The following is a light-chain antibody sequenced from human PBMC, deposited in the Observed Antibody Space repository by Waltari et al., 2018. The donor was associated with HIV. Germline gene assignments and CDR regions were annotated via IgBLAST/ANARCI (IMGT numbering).Light chain of an antibody. CDR3: QSYDRSLSGWV. Sequence: QSVLTQPPSVSGAPGQRVTISCTGSRSNIRAGYHVPWYQQVPGTAPKLLIYGNSNRPSGVPDRFSGSKSGTSASLAITGLQAEDEADYYCQSYDRSLSGWVFGGGTKLTVL. CDR1: RSNIRAGYH. J-gene: IGLJ3*02. CDR2: GNS. V-gene: IGLV1-40*01.